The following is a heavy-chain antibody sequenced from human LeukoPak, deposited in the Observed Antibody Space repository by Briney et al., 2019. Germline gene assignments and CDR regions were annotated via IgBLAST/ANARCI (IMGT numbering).Heavy chain of an antibody. CDR2: ISYDGSKK. J-gene: IGHJ3*02. CDR1: GFTFSSCA. CDR3: ARNIRSHRSGYLDI. D-gene: IGHD3-10*01. Sequence: GGSLRLSCAASGFTFSSCAMHWVSQAPGKGLEWVSVISYDGSKKYYADSVKGRFIISRDNSNNTLYLQMHSLRAEDTAVYHCARNIRSHRSGYLDIWGQGTMVTVSS. V-gene: IGHV3-30-3*01.